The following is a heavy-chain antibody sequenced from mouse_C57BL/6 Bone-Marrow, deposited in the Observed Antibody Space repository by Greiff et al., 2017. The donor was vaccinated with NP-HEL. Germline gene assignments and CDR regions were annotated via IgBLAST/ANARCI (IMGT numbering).Heavy chain of an antibody. J-gene: IGHJ4*01. V-gene: IGHV7-3*01. CDR1: GFTFTDYY. CDR2: IRNKANGYTT. Sequence: EVKVVESGGGLVQPGGSLSLSCAASGFTFTDYYMGWVRQPPGKALEWLGFIRNKANGYTTEYSASVKGRFTISRDNSQSILYLQMNALRAEDSATYYCARYSPYYAMDYWGQGTSVTVSS. CDR3: ARYSPYYAMDY.